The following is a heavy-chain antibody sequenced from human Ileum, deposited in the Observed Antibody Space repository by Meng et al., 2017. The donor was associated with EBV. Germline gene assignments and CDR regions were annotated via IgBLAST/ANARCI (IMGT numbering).Heavy chain of an antibody. J-gene: IGHJ5*02. CDR2: IYQSGNT. Sequence: QGESQDAGPGLVKPSGTLSVTCTVSGGSISSSHWWSWVRQSPEKGLEWIGEIYQSGNTNYNPSLKSRVTISIDRSKNQFSLKLTSVTAADTAVYYCARGLYYDFTRGPRVGKWFDPWGQGNLVTVSS. V-gene: IGHV4-4*02. CDR3: ARGLYYDFTRGPRVGKWFDP. CDR1: GGSISSSHW. D-gene: IGHD3-3*01.